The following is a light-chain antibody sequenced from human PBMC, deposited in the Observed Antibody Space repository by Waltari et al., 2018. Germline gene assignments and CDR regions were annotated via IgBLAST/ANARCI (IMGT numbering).Light chain of an antibody. CDR1: SSYVGGYHY. V-gene: IGLV2-14*01. CDR2: EVN. Sequence: SALTQPASVSGSPGQSITISCTVTSSYVGGYHYVSWYKQRPCKAPKLIIDEVNTRPSGVSNRLSGSKSGHTASLTISGLQPEDEADYYCSSYRTTNTWVFGGGTKLTVL. J-gene: IGLJ3*02. CDR3: SSYRTTNTWV.